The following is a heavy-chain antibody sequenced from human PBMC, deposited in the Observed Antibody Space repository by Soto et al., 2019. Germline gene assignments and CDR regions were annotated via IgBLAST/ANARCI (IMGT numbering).Heavy chain of an antibody. CDR2: ISYDGSNE. CDR3: ARGSAGHYNSGTLLD. D-gene: IGHD3-10*01. V-gene: IGHV3-30-3*01. CDR1: GGSISSYY. Sequence: LSLTCTVSGGSISSYYWSWIRQPPGKGLEWVAVISYDGSNEYYVDSVKGRFTISRDNSKNTLYLQMNSLREEDTAVYYCARGSAGHYNSGTLLDWGQGTLVTVSS. J-gene: IGHJ4*02.